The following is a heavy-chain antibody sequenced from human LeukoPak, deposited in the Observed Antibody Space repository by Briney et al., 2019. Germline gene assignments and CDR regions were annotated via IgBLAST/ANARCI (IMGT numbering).Heavy chain of an antibody. D-gene: IGHD6-13*01. CDR2: FSSNGDRT. CDR1: GFTFNTYA. Sequence: PGGSLRLSCAASGFTFNTYAMHWVRQGPGKGLEYVSSFSSNGDRTYYANSVKGRCTISRDNSRNTLYLQMGSLRAEDMAVYYCARGGVNVAAAGFDSWGQGTLVTVSS. CDR3: ARGGVNVAAAGFDS. V-gene: IGHV3-64*01. J-gene: IGHJ4*02.